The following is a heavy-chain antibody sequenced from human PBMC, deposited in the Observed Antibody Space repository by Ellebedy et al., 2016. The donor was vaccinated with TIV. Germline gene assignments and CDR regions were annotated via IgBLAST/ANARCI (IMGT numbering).Heavy chain of an antibody. CDR1: GFTFSSFW. CDR3: ARGYSSGSYFA. V-gene: IGHV3-7*01. Sequence: GESLKISCAASGFTFSSFWISWVRQAPGKGLEWVATIKEDGSDKYYLDSVKGRFTISRDNTKNSLYLQMNSLRVGDTAVYSCARGYSSGSYFAWGQGTLVTVSS. D-gene: IGHD3-10*01. J-gene: IGHJ4*02. CDR2: IKEDGSDK.